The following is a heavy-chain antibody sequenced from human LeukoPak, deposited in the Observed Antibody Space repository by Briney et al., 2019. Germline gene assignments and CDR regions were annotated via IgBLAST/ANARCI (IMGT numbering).Heavy chain of an antibody. J-gene: IGHJ4*02. Sequence: GGSLRLSCAASGFTFSSSAMSWVRQAPGEGLVWVSHINSDGSWTDYADSVKGRFTISKDNAKNTVYLQMNNLRAEDTAVYYCVTIYDTYWGRGTLVTVSS. CDR3: VTIYDTY. D-gene: IGHD3-10*01. CDR2: INSDGSWT. CDR1: GFTFSSSA. V-gene: IGHV3-74*01.